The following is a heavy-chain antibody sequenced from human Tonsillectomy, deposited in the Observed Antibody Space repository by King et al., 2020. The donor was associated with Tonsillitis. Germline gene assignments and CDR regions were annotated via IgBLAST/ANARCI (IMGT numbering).Heavy chain of an antibody. CDR3: AREGDCSTTVCYTSAYFLH. J-gene: IGHJ1*01. D-gene: IGHD2-2*02. Sequence: VQLVESGGGVVQPGRSLRLSCAASGFTFSSYGMHWVRLAPGKGLEWVAVIGYDGSNKYYSDSVEGRFTISRDNSKNKLYLQMNSLRAEDTVVYYCAREGDCSTTVCYTSAYFLHWGPGTLVTVSS. V-gene: IGHV3-33*08. CDR2: IGYDGSNK. CDR1: GFTFSSYG.